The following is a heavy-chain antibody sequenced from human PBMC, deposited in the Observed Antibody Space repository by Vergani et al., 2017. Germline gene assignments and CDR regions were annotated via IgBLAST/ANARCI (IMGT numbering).Heavy chain of an antibody. CDR2: ISYDGSNK. CDR1: GFTFSSYA. J-gene: IGHJ4*02. V-gene: IGHV3-30-3*01. D-gene: IGHD1-26*01. CDR3: ARDRLKAYYY. Sequence: QVQLVESGGGVVQPGRSLRLSCAASGFTFSSYAMHWVRQAPGKGLEWVAVISYDGSNKYYADSVKGRFTISRDNSKNTLYLQMNSLRAEDTAVYYCARDRLKAYYYWGQGTLVTVSS.